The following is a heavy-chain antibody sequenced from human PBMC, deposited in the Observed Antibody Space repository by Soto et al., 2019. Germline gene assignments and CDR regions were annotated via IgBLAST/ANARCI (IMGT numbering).Heavy chain of an antibody. CDR1: GHTFTGYY. CDR2: INPNSGGT. V-gene: IGHV1-2*02. J-gene: IGHJ6*02. Sequence: GASVKVSCNASGHTFTGYYMHWVRQAPGQGLEWMGWINPNSGGTNYAQKFQGRVTMTMDTSISTAYMELSRLRSDDTAVYYCARVPRRGGYGYSYYYGMDVWGQGTTVTVSS. D-gene: IGHD5-12*01. CDR3: ARVPRRGGYGYSYYYGMDV.